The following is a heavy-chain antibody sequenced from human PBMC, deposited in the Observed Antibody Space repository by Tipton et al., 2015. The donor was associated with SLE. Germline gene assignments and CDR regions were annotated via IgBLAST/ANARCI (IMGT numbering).Heavy chain of an antibody. CDR2: INHSGST. Sequence: TLSLTCAVYGGSFSGYYWSWIRQPPGKGLEWIGEINHSGSTNYNPSLKSRVTISVDTSKNQFSLKLSSVTAADTAVYYCARGSIAARGYYTDVWGKGTTVTVSS. D-gene: IGHD6-6*01. J-gene: IGHJ6*03. CDR3: ARGSIAARGYYTDV. V-gene: IGHV4-34*01. CDR1: GGSFSGYY.